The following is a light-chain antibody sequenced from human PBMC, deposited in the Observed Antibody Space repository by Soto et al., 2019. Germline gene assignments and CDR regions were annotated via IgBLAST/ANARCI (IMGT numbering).Light chain of an antibody. CDR1: ESVTSTY. CDR2: AAS. V-gene: IGKV3-20*01. CDR3: QVFGSSPRYT. J-gene: IGKJ2*01. Sequence: EIVLTQSPGTLSLSPGERATLSCRTSESVTSTYLAWYQQKPGQPPRLLIYAASSRATGIPDRFSGSGSGTDFPLIISRLETEDFAVYYCQVFGSSPRYTFGRGTKLEIK.